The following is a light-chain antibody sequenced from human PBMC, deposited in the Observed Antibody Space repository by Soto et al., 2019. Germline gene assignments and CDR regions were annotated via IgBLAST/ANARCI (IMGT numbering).Light chain of an antibody. J-gene: IGKJ1*01. Sequence: TQSPGTLSASVGDRVTVTCRASQSINTWLAWYQQKPGKAPKLLIYDASSLQSGVPSRFSGSGSGTDFTLTISSLQPEDFATYYCQQSYSTPWTFGQGTKVDI. CDR1: QSINTW. CDR2: DAS. V-gene: IGKV1-39*01. CDR3: QQSYSTPWT.